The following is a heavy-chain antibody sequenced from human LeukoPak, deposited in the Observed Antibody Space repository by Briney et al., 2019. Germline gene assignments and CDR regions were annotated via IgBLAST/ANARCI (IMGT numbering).Heavy chain of an antibody. D-gene: IGHD6-19*01. CDR2: ISSSDNYI. Sequence: GGSLRLSCAASGFTFSSYSMNWVRQAPGKGLEWVSSISSSDNYIYSADSVKGRSTISRDNAKNSLYLQMNSLRAEDTAVYYCARDLSSSGWYDGYYFDYWGQGTLVTVSS. CDR3: ARDLSSSGWYDGYYFDY. V-gene: IGHV3-21*01. CDR1: GFTFSSYS. J-gene: IGHJ4*02.